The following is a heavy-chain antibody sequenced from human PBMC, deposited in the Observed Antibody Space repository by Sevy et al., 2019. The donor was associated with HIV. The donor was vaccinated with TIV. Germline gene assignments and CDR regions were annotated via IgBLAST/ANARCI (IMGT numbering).Heavy chain of an antibody. CDR3: ARDQDYFKY. CDR1: GGSVISGSFY. V-gene: IGHV4-61*01. Sequence: SETLSLTCTVSGGSVISGSFYWSWIRQAPGKGLEWIGHVYKSGTTYYNTSLRSRVTISVDTSKNQFSLKVSSLTAADTAVYYCARDQDYFKYWGQGILVNVSS. J-gene: IGHJ4*02. CDR2: VYKSGTT.